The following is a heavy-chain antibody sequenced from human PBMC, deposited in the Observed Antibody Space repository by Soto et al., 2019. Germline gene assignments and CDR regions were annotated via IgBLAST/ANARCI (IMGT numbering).Heavy chain of an antibody. CDR3: ARGRGYSGYDPGFYFDY. J-gene: IGHJ4*02. Sequence: GGSLRLSCAASGFTFSDYYMSWIRQAPGKGLEWVSYISSSSSYTNYADSVKGRFTISRDNAKNSRFLQRNSLRAEDTAVYYCARGRGYSGYDPGFYFDYWGQGTLVTVSS. CDR1: GFTFSDYY. D-gene: IGHD5-12*01. V-gene: IGHV3-11*06. CDR2: ISSSSSYT.